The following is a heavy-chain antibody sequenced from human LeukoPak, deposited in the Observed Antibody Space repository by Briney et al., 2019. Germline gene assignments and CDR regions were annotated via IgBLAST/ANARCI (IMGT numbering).Heavy chain of an antibody. D-gene: IGHD3-22*01. CDR3: ARGQDVRLIYYDIRRGFDP. CDR2: IYYSGST. V-gene: IGHV4-30-4*07. Sequence: PSETLSLTCAVSGGSISSGGYSWSWIRQPPGKGLEWIGYIYYSGSTYYNPSLKSRVTISVDTSKNQFSLKLSSVTAADTAVYYCARGQDVRLIYYDIRRGFDPWGQGTLVTVSS. CDR1: GGSISSGGYS. J-gene: IGHJ5*02.